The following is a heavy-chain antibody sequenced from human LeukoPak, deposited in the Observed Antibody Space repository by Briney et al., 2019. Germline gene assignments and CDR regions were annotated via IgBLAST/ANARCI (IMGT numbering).Heavy chain of an antibody. CDR3: ARDPLTTFSDY. J-gene: IGHJ4*02. V-gene: IGHV3-66*02. CDR2: IYSGGST. CDR1: GFTVSSNC. D-gene: IGHD2/OR15-2a*01. Sequence: GGSLRLSCAASGFTVSSNCMSWVRQAPGKGLEWVSVIYSGGSTYYADSVKGRFTISRDNSKNTPYLQMNSLRAEDTAVYYCARDPLTTFSDYWGQGTLVTVSS.